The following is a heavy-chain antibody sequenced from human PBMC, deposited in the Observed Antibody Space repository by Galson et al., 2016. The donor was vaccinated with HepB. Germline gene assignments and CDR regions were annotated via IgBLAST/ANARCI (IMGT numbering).Heavy chain of an antibody. CDR2: TYYRSKWYN. D-gene: IGHD3-10*01. V-gene: IGHV6-1*01. J-gene: IGHJ4*02. CDR3: VRHHGAFDS. CDR1: GDSVSSNSAA. Sequence: CAISGDSVSSNSAAWNWIRQSPSRGLEWLGRTYYRSKWYNDYAVSVKSLISINPNTSKNQFSLQLSSVTPEDTAVYYCVRHHGAFDSWGQGTLVTVSS.